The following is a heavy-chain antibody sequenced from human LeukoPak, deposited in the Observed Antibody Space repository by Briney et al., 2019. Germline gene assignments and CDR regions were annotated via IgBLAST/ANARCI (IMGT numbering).Heavy chain of an antibody. CDR3: ARDTANNFWSGSALGGVDY. Sequence: GRSLRLSCAASGFTFSSYAMNWVRQAPGKGLEWVAVISYDGSNKYYADSVKGRFTISRDNSKNTLYLQMNSLRAEDTAVYYCARDTANNFWSGSALGGVDYWGQGTLVTVSS. D-gene: IGHD3-3*01. J-gene: IGHJ4*02. V-gene: IGHV3-30*04. CDR1: GFTFSSYA. CDR2: ISYDGSNK.